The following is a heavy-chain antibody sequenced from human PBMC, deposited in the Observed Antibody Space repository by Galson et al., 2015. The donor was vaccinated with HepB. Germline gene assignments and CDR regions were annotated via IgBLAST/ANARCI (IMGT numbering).Heavy chain of an antibody. CDR3: AREYCSSWYAIGAFDI. Sequence: SLRLSCAASGFTFSSYWMSWVRQAPGKGLEWVANIKQDGSEKYYVDSVKGRFTISRDNAKNSLYLQMNSLRAEDTAVYYCAREYCSSWYAIGAFDIWGQGTMVTVSS. CDR2: IKQDGSEK. V-gene: IGHV3-7*03. CDR1: GFTFSSYW. J-gene: IGHJ3*02. D-gene: IGHD6-13*01.